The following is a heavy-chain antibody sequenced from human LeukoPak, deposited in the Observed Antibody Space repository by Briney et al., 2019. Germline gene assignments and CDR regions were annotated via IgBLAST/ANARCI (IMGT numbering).Heavy chain of an antibody. V-gene: IGHV4-61*02. CDR1: GGSISSGSYY. CDR2: IYTSGST. CDR3: ARRGVCLVGAICWFDP. J-gene: IGHJ5*02. D-gene: IGHD1-26*01. Sequence: PSETLSLTCTVSGGSISSGSYYWSWIRQPAGKGLEWIGRIYTSGSTNYNPSLKSRVTISVDTPKNQFSLKLSSVTAADTAVYYCARRGVCLVGAICWFDPWGQGTLVTVSS.